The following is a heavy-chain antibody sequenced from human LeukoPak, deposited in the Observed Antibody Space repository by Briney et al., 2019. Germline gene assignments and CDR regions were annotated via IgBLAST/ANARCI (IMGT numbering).Heavy chain of an antibody. J-gene: IGHJ4*02. D-gene: IGHD3-10*01. CDR1: GFTFSSYW. CDR3: ARAGLLWFGESKSDY. CDR2: IKQDGSEK. V-gene: IGHV3-7*01. Sequence: GGSLRLPCAASGFTFSSYWMTWVRQGPGKGLEWVANIKQDGSEKYYVDSVKGRFTISRDNAKNSLYLQMNSLRAEDTAVYYCARAGLLWFGESKSDYWGQGTLVTVSS.